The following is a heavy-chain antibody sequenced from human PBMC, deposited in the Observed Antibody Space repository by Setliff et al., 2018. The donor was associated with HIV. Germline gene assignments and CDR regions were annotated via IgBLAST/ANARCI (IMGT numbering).Heavy chain of an antibody. D-gene: IGHD4-4*01. CDR3: ARGLRQNRSNSDVFDV. J-gene: IGHJ3*01. Sequence: ASVKVSCKASGYTFTSYDINWARQATGQGLEWMGWMNPNSGNTGYAERFQGRVTMTRDTSISTVYMELTSLRSEDMAVYYCARGLRQNRSNSDVFDVWGQGTVVTVSS. CDR1: GYTFTSYD. V-gene: IGHV1-8*02. CDR2: MNPNSGNT.